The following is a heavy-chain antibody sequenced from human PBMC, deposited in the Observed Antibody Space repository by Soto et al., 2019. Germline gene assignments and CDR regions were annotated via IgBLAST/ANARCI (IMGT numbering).Heavy chain of an antibody. CDR2: VDDSGTT. J-gene: IGHJ5*02. D-gene: IGHD2-15*01. Sequence: QVQLQQSGPGLVKPSETLSLTCSVSAGSMRNYYWSWIRQPPGKGLEWIGNVDDSGTTKYNPSLRSRGSIAVDTSTNLSSLKLSSVIAADAAVYYCSRAVSCSGGSCYPTDWFDPWGQGTLVTVFS. CDR1: AGSMRNYY. V-gene: IGHV4-59*01. CDR3: SRAVSCSGGSCYPTDWFDP.